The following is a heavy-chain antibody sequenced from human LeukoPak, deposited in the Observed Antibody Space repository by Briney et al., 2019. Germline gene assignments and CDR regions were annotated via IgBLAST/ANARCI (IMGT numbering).Heavy chain of an antibody. D-gene: IGHD6-19*01. V-gene: IGHV3-53*01. CDR1: GVIVSRNF. CDR3: ARGSSSGWPLDR. J-gene: IGHJ5*02. CDR2: MYAGGTT. Sequence: GGSLRLSCAASGVIVSRNFMSWVRQAPGKGLQWVAIMYAGGTTDYSDSVRGRFHISRDSSNNTLSLQINSLRAEDTAVYYCARGSSSGWPLDRWGQGALVTVSS.